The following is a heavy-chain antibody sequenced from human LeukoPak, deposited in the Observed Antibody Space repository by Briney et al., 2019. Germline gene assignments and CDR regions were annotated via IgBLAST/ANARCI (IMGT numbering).Heavy chain of an antibody. Sequence: TSETLSLTCAVYGGSFSGYYWSWIRQPPGRGLEWIGEINHSGSTNYNPSLKSRVTISVDTSKNQFSLKLSSVTAADTAVYYCARGRPTVVTRIVYFDYWGQGTLVTVSS. CDR1: GGSFSGYY. V-gene: IGHV4-34*01. CDR2: INHSGST. J-gene: IGHJ4*02. CDR3: ARGRPTVVTRIVYFDY. D-gene: IGHD4-23*01.